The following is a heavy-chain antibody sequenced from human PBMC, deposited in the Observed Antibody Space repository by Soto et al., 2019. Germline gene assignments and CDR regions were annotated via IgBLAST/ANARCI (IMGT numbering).Heavy chain of an antibody. V-gene: IGHV3-33*01. Sequence: QVQLVESGGGVVQPGRSLRLSCAASGFTFSSYGMHWVRQAPGKGLEWVAVIWYDGSNKYYADSVKGRFTISRDNSKNTLDLQMNSLRAEDTAVYYCARDLPIVVGPAAMDYWGQGTLVTVSS. D-gene: IGHD2-2*01. CDR2: IWYDGSNK. J-gene: IGHJ4*02. CDR3: ARDLPIVVGPAAMDY. CDR1: GFTFSSYG.